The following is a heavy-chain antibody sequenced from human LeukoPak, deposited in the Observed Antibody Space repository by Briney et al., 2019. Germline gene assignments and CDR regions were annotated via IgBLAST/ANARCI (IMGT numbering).Heavy chain of an antibody. CDR3: AKQVGYTSTWPDY. D-gene: IGHD6-13*01. CDR1: GFTFSGYA. Sequence: GGSLRLSCAASGFTFSGYAMNWVRQAPGKGLEWVSTINDSGGTTYYADTVKGRFTISRDNSKNTLYLQVDSLRAEDTAIYYCAKQVGYTSTWPDYWGQGTLVTVSS. CDR2: INDSGGTT. V-gene: IGHV3-23*01. J-gene: IGHJ4*02.